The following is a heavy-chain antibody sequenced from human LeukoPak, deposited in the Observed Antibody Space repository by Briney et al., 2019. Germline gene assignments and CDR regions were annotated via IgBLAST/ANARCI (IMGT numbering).Heavy chain of an antibody. V-gene: IGHV3-21*01. Sequence: GGSLRLSCAASGFSFSDYEMNWVRQAPGKGLEWVSSISSSSSYIYYADSVKGRFTISRDNAKNSLYLQMNSLRAEDTAVYYCARDIYYDSSGYYVYWGQGTLVTVSS. J-gene: IGHJ4*02. CDR2: ISSSSSYI. CDR3: ARDIYYDSSGYYVY. D-gene: IGHD3-22*01. CDR1: GFSFSDYE.